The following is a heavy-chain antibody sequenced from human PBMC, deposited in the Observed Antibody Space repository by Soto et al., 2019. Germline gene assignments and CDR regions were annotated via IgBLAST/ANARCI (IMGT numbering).Heavy chain of an antibody. CDR2: INPNSGGT. D-gene: IGHD5-18*01. Sequence: ASVKVSCKASGYTFTGYYMHWVRQAPGQGLGWMGWINPNSGGTNYAQKFQGWVTMTRDTSISTAYMELSRLRSDDMAVYYCARGIQLWGQWGMDVWGQGTTVTVSS. CDR3: ARGIQLWGQWGMDV. J-gene: IGHJ6*02. CDR1: GYTFTGYY. V-gene: IGHV1-2*04.